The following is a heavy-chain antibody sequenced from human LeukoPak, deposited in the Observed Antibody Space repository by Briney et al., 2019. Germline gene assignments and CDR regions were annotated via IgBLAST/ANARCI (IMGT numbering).Heavy chain of an antibody. Sequence: ASVKVSCKSSGYTFTGYYMHWVRQAPGQGLEWMGWINPNSGVTDFAQKFQGRVTMTRDTSISTAYMGLSRLTSDDTAVYYCARGPSITMVRGGQWYYYMDVWGKGTTVTISS. CDR2: INPNSGVT. CDR1: GYTFTGYY. D-gene: IGHD3-10*01. V-gene: IGHV1-2*02. J-gene: IGHJ6*03. CDR3: ARGPSITMVRGGQWYYYMDV.